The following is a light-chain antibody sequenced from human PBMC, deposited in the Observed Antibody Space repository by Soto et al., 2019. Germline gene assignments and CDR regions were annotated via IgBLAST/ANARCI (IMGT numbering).Light chain of an antibody. V-gene: IGLV2-8*01. Sequence: QSALTQPPSASGSPGQSVTISCTGTSSDVGGYNYVSWYQQHPGKAPKLMIYEVSKRPSGVPDRFSGSKSGNTASLTVSGLQAEDGAYYYPSSHAGSNNGVLGTGTNLTAL. CDR1: SSDVGGYNY. J-gene: IGLJ1*01. CDR3: SSHAGSNNGV. CDR2: EVS.